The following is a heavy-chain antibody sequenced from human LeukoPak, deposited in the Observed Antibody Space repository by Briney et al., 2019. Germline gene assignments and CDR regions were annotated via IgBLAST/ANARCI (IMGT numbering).Heavy chain of an antibody. V-gene: IGHV3-7*01. Sequence: PGGSPRLSCAASGFSFTTYWMGWVRQAPGKGLEWVAHINQDESSQYYVDAVRGRFTISRDNAKNSLNLQMNSLRGEDTAVYFCARLGPVTKDHYCDYWGQGTLVTVSS. J-gene: IGHJ4*02. CDR3: ARLGPVTKDHYCDY. D-gene: IGHD4-17*01. CDR1: GFSFTTYW. CDR2: INQDESSQ.